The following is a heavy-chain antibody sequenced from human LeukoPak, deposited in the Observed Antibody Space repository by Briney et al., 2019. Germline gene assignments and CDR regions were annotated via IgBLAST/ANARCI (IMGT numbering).Heavy chain of an antibody. J-gene: IGHJ6*02. CDR3: ARHRSPSRDGMDV. V-gene: IGHV5-51*01. CDR1: GYSFTSYW. CDR2: IYPGDSDT. Sequence: GESLKISCKGSGYSFTSYWIGWVRQMPGKGLEWMGIIYPGDSDTRYSLSFQGQVTISADKSISTAYLQWNSLKASDTAMYYCARHRSPSRDGMDVWGQGTTVTVSS. D-gene: IGHD6-19*01.